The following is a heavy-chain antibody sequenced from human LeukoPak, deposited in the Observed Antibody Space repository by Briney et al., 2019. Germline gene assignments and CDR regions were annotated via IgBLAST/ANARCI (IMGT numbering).Heavy chain of an antibody. Sequence: SETLSLTCAVYGGSFSGYYWSWIRQPPGKGLEWIGEINHSGSTNYNPSLKSRVTISVDTSKNQFSLKLSSVTAADTAVYYCARGDYYDSSGYQVSSSWFDPWGQGTLVTVSS. CDR3: ARGDYYDSSGYQVSSSWFDP. V-gene: IGHV4-34*01. D-gene: IGHD3-22*01. CDR1: GGSFSGYY. J-gene: IGHJ5*02. CDR2: INHSGST.